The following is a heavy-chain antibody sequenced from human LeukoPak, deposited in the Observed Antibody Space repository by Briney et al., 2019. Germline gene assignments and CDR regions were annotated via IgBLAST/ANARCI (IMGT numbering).Heavy chain of an antibody. J-gene: IGHJ3*02. V-gene: IGHV3-64*01. Sequence: GGSLRLSCAASGFTVSSNYMSWVRQAPGKGLEYVSGIGDNGGNTYYANSVKGRFTISRDNSKNTLYLQMGSLRPEDMAVYYCTRDWWELPRGTFDIWGQGTMVTVSS. CDR1: GFTVSSNY. D-gene: IGHD1-26*01. CDR2: IGDNGGNT. CDR3: TRDWWELPRGTFDI.